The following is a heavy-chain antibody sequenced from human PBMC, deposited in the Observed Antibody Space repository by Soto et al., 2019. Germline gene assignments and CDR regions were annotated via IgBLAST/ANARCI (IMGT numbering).Heavy chain of an antibody. D-gene: IGHD5-12*01. Sequence: SSETLSLTCTVSGGSISSYYWSWIRRPPGKGLEWIGEIYHSGSTNYNPSLKSRVTISVDKSKNQFSLKLSSVTAADTAVYYCARSGVATTSSGNFDYWGQGTLVTVSS. CDR3: ARSGVATTSSGNFDY. CDR1: GGSISSYY. J-gene: IGHJ4*02. CDR2: IYHSGST. V-gene: IGHV4-59*12.